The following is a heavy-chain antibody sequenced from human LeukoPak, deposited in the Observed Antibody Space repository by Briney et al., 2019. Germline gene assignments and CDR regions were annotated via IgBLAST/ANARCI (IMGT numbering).Heavy chain of an antibody. D-gene: IGHD1-1*01. CDR2: ISSSSSYI. V-gene: IGHV3-21*04. Sequence: NPGGSLRLSCAASGFTFSSYSMNWVRQAPGKGLEWVSSISSSSSYIYYADSVKGRFTISRDDSQSTVHLQMNSLRAEDTAVYYCAKEWIPYNPVFDCFDFWGQGTLVNVSS. CDR3: AKEWIPYNPVFDCFDF. J-gene: IGHJ4*02. CDR1: GFTFSSYS.